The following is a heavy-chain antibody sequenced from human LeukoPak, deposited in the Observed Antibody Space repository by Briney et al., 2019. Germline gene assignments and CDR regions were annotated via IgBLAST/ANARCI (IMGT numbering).Heavy chain of an antibody. V-gene: IGHV3-21*04. Sequence: GGSLRLSCAASGFTFSSYSMNWVRQAPGKGLEWVSSISSSSSYIYYADSVKGRFTISRDNTKNSLYLQMNGLRAEDTAVYYCAKDPHPYSSSWYFDYWGQGTLVTVSS. CDR3: AKDPHPYSSSWYFDY. CDR2: ISSSSSYI. CDR1: GFTFSSYS. D-gene: IGHD6-13*01. J-gene: IGHJ4*02.